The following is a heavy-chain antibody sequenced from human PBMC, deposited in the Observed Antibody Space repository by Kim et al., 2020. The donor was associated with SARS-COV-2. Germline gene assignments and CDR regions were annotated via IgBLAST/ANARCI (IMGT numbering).Heavy chain of an antibody. D-gene: IGHD3-22*01. V-gene: IGHV3-30*04. CDR1: GFTFSSYA. J-gene: IGHJ3*02. CDR3: ARRYYYDSSGYYLGNAFDI. CDR2: ISYDGSNK. Sequence: GGSLRLSCAASGFTFSSYAMHWVRQAPGKGLEWVAVISYDGSNKYYADSVKGRFTISRDNSKNTLYLQMNSLRAEDTAVYYCARRYYYDSSGYYLGNAFDIWGQGTMVTVSS.